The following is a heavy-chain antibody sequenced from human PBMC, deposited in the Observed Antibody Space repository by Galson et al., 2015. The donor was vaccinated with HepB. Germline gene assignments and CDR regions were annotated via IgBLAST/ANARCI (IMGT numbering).Heavy chain of an antibody. J-gene: IGHJ4*02. D-gene: IGHD1-26*01. Sequence: PALVKPTQTLTLTCPSSGVSLSTRGVGVGLIRQPPGKALEWLAPIYLNDDKRYSPSLKSRLTITKDTSKHQVVLTMTNRDPVDTATYYCAHRRGGSYYSYWGQGTLVPVS. CDR1: GVSLSTRGVG. CDR2: IYLNDDK. CDR3: AHRRGGSYYSY. V-gene: IGHV2-5*01.